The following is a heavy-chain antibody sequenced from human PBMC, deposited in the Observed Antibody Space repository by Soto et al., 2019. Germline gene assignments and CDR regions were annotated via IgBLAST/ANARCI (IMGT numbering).Heavy chain of an antibody. D-gene: IGHD6-19*01. Sequence: PGGSPKTSCKGPRYVFANYCIGRSRQIPGKGLEWMGIIYPGDGDTRYTPSVQGRVTISADNSNSTVYLQWSSLEAADTAIYYCARAVSHGWFQRFDYWGQGTLVTVSS. CDR2: IYPGDGDT. CDR1: RYVFANYC. CDR3: ARAVSHGWFQRFDY. V-gene: IGHV5-51*01. J-gene: IGHJ4*02.